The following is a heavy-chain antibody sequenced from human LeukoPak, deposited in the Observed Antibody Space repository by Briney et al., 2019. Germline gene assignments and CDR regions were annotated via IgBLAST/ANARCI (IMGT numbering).Heavy chain of an antibody. CDR2: IIPIFGTA. V-gene: IGHV1-69*06. J-gene: IGHJ6*04. Sequence: ASGKVSCKASGGTFSSYAISWVRQAPGQGLEWMGGIIPIFGTANYAQKFQGRVTITADKSTSTAYMELSSLRSEDTAVYYCARGLWFGELLGPYYYYYGMDVWGKGTTVTVSS. CDR3: ARGLWFGELLGPYYYYYGMDV. D-gene: IGHD3-10*01. CDR1: GGTFSSYA.